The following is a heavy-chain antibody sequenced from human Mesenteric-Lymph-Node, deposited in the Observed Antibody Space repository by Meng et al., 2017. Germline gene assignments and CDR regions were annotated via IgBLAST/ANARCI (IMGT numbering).Heavy chain of an antibody. J-gene: IGHJ4*02. CDR2: ISYDGSNK. CDR1: GFTFSSYA. D-gene: IGHD3-16*02. CDR3: AREVWGSYRYFDN. Sequence: GESLKISCAASGFTFSSYAMHWVRQAPGKGLEWVAVISYDGSNKYYADSVKGRFTISRDNSKNTLYLQMNSLRPEDTAVYYCAREVWGSYRYFDNWGQGTLVTVSS. V-gene: IGHV3-30*01.